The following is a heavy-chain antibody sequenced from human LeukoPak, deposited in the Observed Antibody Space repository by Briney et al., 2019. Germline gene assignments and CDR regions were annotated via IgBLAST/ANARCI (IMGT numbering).Heavy chain of an antibody. CDR3: ATDSYVSGSYYRLFY. Sequence: PGGSLRLSCAASGFTFSSYAMHWVRQAPGKGLEWVAVISYDGSNKYYADSVKGRFTISRDNAKNTLYLQMNNLRAEDTAIYYCATDSYVSGSYYRLFYWGQGTLVTVSS. CDR2: ISYDGSNK. J-gene: IGHJ4*02. CDR1: GFTFSSYA. D-gene: IGHD3-10*01. V-gene: IGHV3-30*04.